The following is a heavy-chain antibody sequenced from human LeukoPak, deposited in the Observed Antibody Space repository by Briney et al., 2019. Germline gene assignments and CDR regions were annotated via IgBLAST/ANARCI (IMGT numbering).Heavy chain of an antibody. V-gene: IGHV1-2*02. Sequence: ASVKVSCKASGYTFTGYYLHWVRQAPGQGLEWMGWINPNGGGTNYAQKFQGRVTMTRDTSITTAYMELSRLRSDDTAVYYCARGHGSSGYYSGYWGQGTLVTVSS. CDR3: ARGHGSSGYYSGY. CDR1: GYTFTGYY. J-gene: IGHJ4*02. D-gene: IGHD3-22*01. CDR2: INPNGGGT.